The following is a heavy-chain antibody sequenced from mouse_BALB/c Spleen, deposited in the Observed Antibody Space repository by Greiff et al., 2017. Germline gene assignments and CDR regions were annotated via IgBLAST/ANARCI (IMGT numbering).Heavy chain of an antibody. CDR1: GYSFTGYF. CDR3: ARDYDYDGGNY. CDR2: INPYNGDT. Sequence: VQLQQSGPELVKPGASVKISCKASGYSFTGYFMNWVMQSHGKSLEWIGRINPYNGDTFYNQKFKGKATLTGDKSSSTAHMELRSLASEDSAVYYCARDYDYDGGNYWGQGTTLTVSS. V-gene: IGHV1-20*02. D-gene: IGHD2-4*01. J-gene: IGHJ2*01.